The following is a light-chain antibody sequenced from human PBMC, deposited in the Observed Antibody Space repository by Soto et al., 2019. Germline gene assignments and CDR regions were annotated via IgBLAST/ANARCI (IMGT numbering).Light chain of an antibody. V-gene: IGKV3D-15*01. CDR3: QQYNNWRA. CDR2: GAS. CDR1: QSVRSN. Sequence: EIVMTRSPATLSVSPGGRATLSCRASQSVRSNLAWYQQKPGQAPRLLIYGASTRATGIPARFSGSGSGTEFTLTISSLQSEDFAVYYCQQYNNWRAFGQGTKVDIK. J-gene: IGKJ1*01.